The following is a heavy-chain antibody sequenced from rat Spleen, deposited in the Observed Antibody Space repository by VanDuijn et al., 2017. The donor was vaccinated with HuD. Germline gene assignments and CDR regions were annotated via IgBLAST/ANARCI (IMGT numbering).Heavy chain of an antibody. V-gene: IGHV5-29*01. Sequence: EVQLMESDGGLVQPGRSLKLSCAASGFTFSSFPMAWVRQAPTKGLEWVATISYDGISTYYRDSVRGRFTISSNNAESTLYLQMDSLRSEDTATYYCARHGLPGYFASWGQGTLVTVSS. CDR3: ARHGLPGYFAS. CDR1: GFTFSSFP. J-gene: IGHJ3*01. D-gene: IGHD1-4*01. CDR2: ISYDGIST.